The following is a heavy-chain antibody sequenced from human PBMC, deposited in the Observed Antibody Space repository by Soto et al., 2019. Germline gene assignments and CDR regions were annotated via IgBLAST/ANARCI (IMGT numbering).Heavy chain of an antibody. J-gene: IGHJ4*02. Sequence: SETLSLTCAVSSASISSEQWWSWVRQPPGKGLEWIGEIHHSGNTNSNPSLKSRVTMSVDKSKNQFSLNLNSLTAADTAVYYCARSFGWYAIDQWSQGTLVTVSS. D-gene: IGHD6-19*01. CDR1: SASISSEQW. CDR3: ARSFGWYAIDQ. V-gene: IGHV4-4*02. CDR2: IHHSGNT.